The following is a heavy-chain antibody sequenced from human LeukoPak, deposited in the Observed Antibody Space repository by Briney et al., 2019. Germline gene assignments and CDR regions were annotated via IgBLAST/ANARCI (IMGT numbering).Heavy chain of an antibody. CDR2: ISSSASTK. CDR3: AILVPDSSGYMIVDP. Sequence: GGSLRLSCAASGFTFSNYRMNWVRQAPGKGLEWVSSISSSASTKYYADSVKGRFTISRDNAKNSLYLQMNSLRAEDTAVYYCAILVPDSSGYMIVDPWGQGTLVTVSS. CDR1: GFTFSNYR. V-gene: IGHV3-48*04. J-gene: IGHJ5*02. D-gene: IGHD3-22*01.